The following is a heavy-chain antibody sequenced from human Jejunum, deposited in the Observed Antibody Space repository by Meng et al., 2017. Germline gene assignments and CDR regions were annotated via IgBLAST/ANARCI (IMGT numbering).Heavy chain of an antibody. CDR1: GFRFSDDH. J-gene: IGHJ5*01. CDR3: ARDGRHRRFNS. D-gene: IGHD1-26*01. V-gene: IGHV3-11*01. CDR2: ISVGGSII. Sequence: QVQLVESGGDLVKPGGARRLSCVASGFRFSDDHMAWIRQAPGKGLEWISYISVGGSIIYYADSVKGRFTISRDDAKNSVYLQMNSLRAEDTAVYYCARDGRHRRFNSWGQGTLVTVSS.